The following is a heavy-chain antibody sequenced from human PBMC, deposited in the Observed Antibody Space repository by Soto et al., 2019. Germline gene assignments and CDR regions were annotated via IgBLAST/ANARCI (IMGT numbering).Heavy chain of an antibody. Sequence: EVQLVESGGGLVQPGRSLRLSCAASGFTFDDYAMHWVRQAPGKGLEWVSGISWNSGSIGYADSVKGRFTISRDNAKNSLYLQINSLRAENTALYYCAKGAQLQLSGANDYWFQGALVTVSS. CDR3: AKGAQLQLSGANDY. CDR1: GFTFDDYA. V-gene: IGHV3-9*01. D-gene: IGHD1-1*01. J-gene: IGHJ4*02. CDR2: ISWNSGSI.